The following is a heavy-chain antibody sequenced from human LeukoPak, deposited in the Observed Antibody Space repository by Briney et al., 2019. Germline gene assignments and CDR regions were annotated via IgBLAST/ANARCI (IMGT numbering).Heavy chain of an antibody. J-gene: IGHJ4*02. CDR3: AKGKRIVGAPIDY. CDR1: GFTFSSYG. Sequence: PGGSLRLSCAASGFTFSSYGMHWVRQAPGKGLEWVAFIRYDGSNKYYADSVKGRFTISRDNSKNTLYLQMNSLRAEDTAVYYCAKGKRIVGAPIDYWGQGTLVTVSS. CDR2: IRYDGSNK. D-gene: IGHD1-26*01. V-gene: IGHV3-30*02.